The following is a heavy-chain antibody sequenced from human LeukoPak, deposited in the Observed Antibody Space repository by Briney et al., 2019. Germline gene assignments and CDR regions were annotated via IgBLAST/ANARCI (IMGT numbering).Heavy chain of an antibody. CDR3: ARGDIVATIED. CDR2: IYYSGST. D-gene: IGHD5-12*01. V-gene: IGHV4-31*03. CDR1: GGSISSGGYY. J-gene: IGHJ4*02. Sequence: SQTLSLTCTVSGGSISSGGYYWSWIRQHPGKGLEWVGYIYYSGSTYYNPSLKSRVTISVDTSKNQFSLKLSSVTAADTAVYYCARGDIVATIEDWGQGTLVTVSS.